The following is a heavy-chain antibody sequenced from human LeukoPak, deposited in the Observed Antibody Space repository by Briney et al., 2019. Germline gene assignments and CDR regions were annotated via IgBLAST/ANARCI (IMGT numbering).Heavy chain of an antibody. Sequence: SVTLSLTCAVSGGSISSNNWGRWVRQPPGKGLEWIGEIYDSGSTNYNPSLKSRVTISVDKSKNLFSLKLSSVTAADSAVYYCARGYSYGFPLDFWGQGTLVTISS. CDR3: ARGYSYGFPLDF. D-gene: IGHD5-18*01. J-gene: IGHJ4*02. CDR1: GGSISSNNW. CDR2: IYDSGST. V-gene: IGHV4-4*02.